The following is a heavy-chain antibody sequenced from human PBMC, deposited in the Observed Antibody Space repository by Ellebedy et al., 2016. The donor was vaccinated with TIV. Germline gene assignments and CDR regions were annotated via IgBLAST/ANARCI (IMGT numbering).Heavy chain of an antibody. V-gene: IGHV4-38-2*02. CDR2: IYHSGST. CDR3: ARTRAAYCGGDCYSGAFDI. CDR1: GYSISSGYY. D-gene: IGHD2-21*02. Sequence: GSLRLSXTVSGYSISSGYYWGWIRQPPGKGLEWIGSIYHSGSTYYNPSLKSRVTISVDTSKNQFSLKLSSVTAADTAVYYCARTRAAYCGGDCYSGAFDIWGQGTMVTVSS. J-gene: IGHJ3*02.